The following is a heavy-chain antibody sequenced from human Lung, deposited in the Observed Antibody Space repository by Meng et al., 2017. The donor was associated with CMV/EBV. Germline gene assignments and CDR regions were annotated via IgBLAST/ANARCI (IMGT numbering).Heavy chain of an antibody. CDR2: IYHSGRT. J-gene: IGHJ4*02. CDR1: GGSMSSTNW. Sequence: QVRLPESGHGRVKPSGTLSLTVAVSGGSMSSTNWWSWVRQPPGKGLEWIGEIYHSGRTNYNPSLKSRVSISVDKSKNQCSLKLSSVTAADTAVYYCARADKVRFDYWGQGTLVTVSS. V-gene: IGHV4-4*02. CDR3: ARADKVRFDY.